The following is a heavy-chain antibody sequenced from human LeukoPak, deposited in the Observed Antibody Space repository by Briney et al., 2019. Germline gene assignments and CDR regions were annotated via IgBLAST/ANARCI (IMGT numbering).Heavy chain of an antibody. CDR3: AKSTAMLSSYFYGMDV. D-gene: IGHD5-18*01. CDR2: ISGDGGSS. V-gene: IGHV3-43*02. J-gene: IGHJ6*02. CDR1: GFTFDDYA. Sequence: GGSLRLSCAASGFTFDDYAMHWVRQAPGKGLEWVSLISGDGGSSYYADSVKGRFTISRDNSKNSLYLQMNSLGTEDTALYYCAKSTAMLSSYFYGMDVWGQGTTVTISS.